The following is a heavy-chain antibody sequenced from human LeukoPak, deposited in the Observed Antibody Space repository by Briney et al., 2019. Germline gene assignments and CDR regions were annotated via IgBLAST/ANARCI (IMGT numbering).Heavy chain of an antibody. V-gene: IGHV1-24*01. CDR2: FDPEDGET. CDR1: GYTLTELS. CDR3: ATDLRALFDY. J-gene: IGHJ4*02. D-gene: IGHD3-16*01. Sequence: ASVKVSCKVSGYTLTELSMHWVRQAPGKGLEWMGGFDPEDGETIYAQKFQGRVTMTEGTSTDTAYMELSSLRSEDTAVYYCATDLRALFDYWGQGTLVTVSS.